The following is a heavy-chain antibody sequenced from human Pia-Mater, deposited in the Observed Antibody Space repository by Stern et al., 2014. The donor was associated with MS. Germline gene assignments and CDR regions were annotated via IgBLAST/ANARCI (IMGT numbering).Heavy chain of an antibody. J-gene: IGHJ4*02. D-gene: IGHD2-21*01. V-gene: IGHV5-51*03. Sequence: EVQLVESGAEMKKPGESLKISCKTSGYNFINYWIAWGRQGPGKGLELIGMIYPGDSDIRHSPSFQGHVTISVDKSNTTAYLQWNSLKVSDSAVYYCARWSVAFDYWGQGALITVSS. CDR1: GYNFINYW. CDR3: ARWSVAFDY. CDR2: IYPGDSDI.